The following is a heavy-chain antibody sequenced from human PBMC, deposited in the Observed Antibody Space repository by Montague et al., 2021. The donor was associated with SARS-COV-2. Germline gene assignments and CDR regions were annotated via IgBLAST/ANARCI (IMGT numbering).Heavy chain of an antibody. D-gene: IGHD3-16*01. J-gene: IGHJ4*02. CDR2: IYSGGSST. V-gene: IGHV3-23*03. CDR3: AKGYDYVWGSNGGY. Sequence: SLRLSCAASAFTFTSYSLHWVRQAPGKGLEWVSVIYSGGSSTYYADSVKGRFTISRDNSKNTLYLQMNSLRAEDTAVYYCAKGYDYVWGSNGGYWGQGTLVTVSS. CDR1: AFTFTSYS.